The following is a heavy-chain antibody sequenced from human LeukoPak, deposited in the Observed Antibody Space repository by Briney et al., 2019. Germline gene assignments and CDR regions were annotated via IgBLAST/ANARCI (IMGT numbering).Heavy chain of an antibody. Sequence: GASVKVSCKASGYTFTGYYMHWVRQAPGQGLEWMGWINPNSGGTNYAQKFQGRVTMTRDTSISTAYMELSRLRSDDTAVYYCARVGGVGPSYLFDYWGQGTLVTVSS. D-gene: IGHD3-16*01. V-gene: IGHV1-2*02. CDR1: GYTFTGYY. CDR2: INPNSGGT. CDR3: ARVGGVGPSYLFDY. J-gene: IGHJ4*02.